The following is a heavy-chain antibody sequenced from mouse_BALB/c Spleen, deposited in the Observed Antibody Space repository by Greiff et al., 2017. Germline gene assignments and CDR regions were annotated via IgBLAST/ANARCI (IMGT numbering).Heavy chain of an antibody. CDR1: GYSITSDYA. D-gene: IGHD1-1*01. J-gene: IGHJ2*01. CDR2: ISYSGST. CDR3: ARDYYGSSSLGTFDY. Sequence: EVQLQQSGPGLVKPSQSLSLTCTVTGYSITSDYAWNWIRQFPGNKLEWMGYISYSGSTSYNPSLKSRISITRDTSKNQFFLQLNSVTTEDTATYYCARDYYGSSSLGTFDYWGQGTTLTVSS. V-gene: IGHV3-2*02.